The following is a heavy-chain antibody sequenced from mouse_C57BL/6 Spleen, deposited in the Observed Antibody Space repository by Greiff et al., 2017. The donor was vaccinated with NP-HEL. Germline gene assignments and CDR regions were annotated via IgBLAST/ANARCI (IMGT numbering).Heavy chain of an antibody. D-gene: IGHD1-1*01. CDR2: IDPEDGDT. CDR3: TTFPYYGRPHTDFDV. CDR1: GFNIKDYY. Sequence: EVQLQQSGAELVRPGASVKLSCTASGFNIKDYYMHWVKQRPEQGLEWIGRIDPEDGDTEYAPKFQGKATMNADTSSNTAYLQLSSLTSEDTAVYYCTTFPYYGRPHTDFDVWGTGTTVTVSS. J-gene: IGHJ1*03. V-gene: IGHV14-1*01.